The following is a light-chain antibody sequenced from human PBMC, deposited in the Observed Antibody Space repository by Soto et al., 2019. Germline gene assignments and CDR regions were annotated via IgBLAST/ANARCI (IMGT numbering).Light chain of an antibody. Sequence: QSALTQPASVSGSPGQSITISCTGTSSDVGGYNYVSWYQQHPGKAPKLMIYEVSNRPSGVSNRFSGSKSGNTASLTISGLRAEDEADYYCSSYTVFGGGTKVTVL. CDR2: EVS. CDR3: SSYTV. CDR1: SSDVGGYNY. J-gene: IGLJ2*01. V-gene: IGLV2-14*01.